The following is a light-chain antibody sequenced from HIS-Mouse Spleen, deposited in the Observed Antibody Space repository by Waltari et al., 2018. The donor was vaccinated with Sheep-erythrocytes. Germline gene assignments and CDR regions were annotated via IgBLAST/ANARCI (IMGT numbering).Light chain of an antibody. CDR3: QQYNSYPLT. V-gene: IGKV1-5*03. CDR2: KAS. J-gene: IGKJ4*01. CDR1: QSISSW. Sequence: DIQMTQSPSTLSASVGDRVNITCRASQSISSWLAWYQQKPGKAPKLLIYKASSFESGVPSRFSGSGSGTEFTLTISSLQPDDFATYYCQQYNSYPLTFGGGTKVEIK.